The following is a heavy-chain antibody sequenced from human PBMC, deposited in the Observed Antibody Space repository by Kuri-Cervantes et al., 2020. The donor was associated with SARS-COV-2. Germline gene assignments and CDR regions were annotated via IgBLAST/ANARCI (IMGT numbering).Heavy chain of an antibody. J-gene: IGHJ4*02. CDR1: GFSLSTSGMC. Sequence: SGPTLVKPTQTLTLTCTFSGFSLSTSGMCVSWIRQPPGKALEWLARIDWDDDKYYSTSLKTRLTISKGTSKNQVVLTMTNMDPVDTATYYCARISYDFWSGYHLFDYWGQGTLVTVSS. CDR2: IDWDDDK. CDR3: ARISYDFWSGYHLFDY. V-gene: IGHV2-70*11. D-gene: IGHD3-3*01.